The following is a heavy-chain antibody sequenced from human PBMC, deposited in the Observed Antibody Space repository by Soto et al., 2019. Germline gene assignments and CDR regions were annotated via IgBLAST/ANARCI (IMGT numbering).Heavy chain of an antibody. CDR2: VNPDGSTT. CDR3: AKVASGSYDWFDP. Sequence: EVQLVESGGGLVQPGGSLRLSCAASKFSFSGYWMHWVRQAPGKGLMWVSRVNPDGSTTTYADSVKGRFTISRDNAKNTVFLQMKSRIADDTAVYYCAKVASGSYDWFDPWGQGTRVNVSS. D-gene: IGHD1-26*01. V-gene: IGHV3-74*01. CDR1: KFSFSGYW. J-gene: IGHJ5*02.